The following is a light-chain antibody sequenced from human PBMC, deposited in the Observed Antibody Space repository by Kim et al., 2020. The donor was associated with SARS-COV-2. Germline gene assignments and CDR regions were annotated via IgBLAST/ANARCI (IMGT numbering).Light chain of an antibody. CDR3: QHHKT. Sequence: STLSASVGDRVTITCRASQSISSWLAWYQQKPGKAPKLLIYDASSLESGVPSRFSGSGSGTEFTLTISSLQPDDFATYYCQHHKTFGQGTKVEIK. J-gene: IGKJ1*01. CDR2: DAS. V-gene: IGKV1-5*01. CDR1: QSISSW.